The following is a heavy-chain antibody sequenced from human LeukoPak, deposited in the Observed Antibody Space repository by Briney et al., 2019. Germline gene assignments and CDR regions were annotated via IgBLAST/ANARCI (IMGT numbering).Heavy chain of an antibody. D-gene: IGHD5-18*01. V-gene: IGHV4-59*12. J-gene: IGHJ6*03. Sequence: SETLSLTCAVYGGSFSGYYWSWIRQPPGKGLEWIGYIFYTGSTNYNPSLKSRVTISVLTSKNRFSLKLSSVTAADTAVYYCARTYGYSGFYYYYYMDVWGKGTTVTVSS. CDR1: GGSFSGYY. CDR3: ARTYGYSGFYYYYYMDV. CDR2: IFYTGST.